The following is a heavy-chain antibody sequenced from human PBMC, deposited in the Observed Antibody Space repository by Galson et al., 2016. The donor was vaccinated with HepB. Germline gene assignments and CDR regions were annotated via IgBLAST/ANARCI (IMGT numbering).Heavy chain of an antibody. J-gene: IGHJ4*02. V-gene: IGHV4-34*01. D-gene: IGHD4-23*01. CDR2: IYRSGTA. Sequence: SETLSLTCGVYGASISGYYWSWIRQPPGKGLDWIGEIYRSGTANYNPSLKSRFVISLDKSKNQFSLTVNSVTAADTAVYYCAGGKLATGWGYWGQGTLVIVSS. CDR1: GASISGYY. CDR3: AGGKLATGWGY.